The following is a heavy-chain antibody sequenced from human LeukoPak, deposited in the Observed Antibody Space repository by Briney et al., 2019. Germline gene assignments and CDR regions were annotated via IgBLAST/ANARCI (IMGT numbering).Heavy chain of an antibody. V-gene: IGHV3-20*04. J-gene: IGHJ6*03. CDR1: GFTFDDYG. Sequence: PGGSLRLSCAASGFTFDDYGMSWVRQAPGKGLEWVSGINWNGGSTGYADSVKGRFTISRDNAKNSLYLQMNSLRAEDTALYYCARDHYYGFWSGYEYYYYYMDVWGKGTTVTVSS. D-gene: IGHD3-3*01. CDR3: ARDHYYGFWSGYEYYYYYMDV. CDR2: INWNGGST.